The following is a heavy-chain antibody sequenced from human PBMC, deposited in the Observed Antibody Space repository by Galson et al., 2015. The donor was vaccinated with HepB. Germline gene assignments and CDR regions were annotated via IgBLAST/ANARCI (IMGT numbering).Heavy chain of an antibody. V-gene: IGHV3-30*04. CDR1: GFTFSSYA. CDR3: ARDRGMVIPPYYFDY. J-gene: IGHJ4*02. Sequence: SLRLSCAASGFTFSSYAMHWVRQAPGKGLEWVAVISYDGSNKYYADSVKGRFTISRDNSKNTLYLQMNSLRAEDTAVYYCARDRGMVIPPYYFDYWGQGTLVTVSS. CDR2: ISYDGSNK. D-gene: IGHD3-22*01.